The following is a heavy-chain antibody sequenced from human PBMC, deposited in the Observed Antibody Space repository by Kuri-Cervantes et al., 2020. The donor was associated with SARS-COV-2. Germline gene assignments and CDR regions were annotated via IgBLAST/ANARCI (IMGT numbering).Heavy chain of an antibody. V-gene: IGHV1-46*01. CDR1: GYTFTSYY. CDR3: ARDRLIAVAGTGYYYMDV. CDR2: INPSGGST. J-gene: IGHJ6*03. Sequence: ASVKVSCKASGYTFTSYYMHWVRQAPGQGLEWMGIINPSGGSTSYAQKFQGRVNMTRDTSTSTVYMELSSLRSEDTAVCYCARDRLIAVAGTGYYYMDVWGKGTTVTVSS. D-gene: IGHD6-19*01.